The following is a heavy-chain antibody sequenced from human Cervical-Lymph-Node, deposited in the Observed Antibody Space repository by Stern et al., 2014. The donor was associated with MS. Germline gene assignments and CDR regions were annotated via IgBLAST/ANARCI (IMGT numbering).Heavy chain of an antibody. CDR2: IKEDGREK. V-gene: IGHV3-7*01. D-gene: IGHD1-26*01. CDR3: ATSVVGAYPFYQPWNDY. J-gene: IGHJ4*02. Sequence: EAQLVESGGGLVQPGASLRLSCAASGFPFSNYWMTWVRQAPGKGLERADNIKEDGREKHCIDSVKGRLTISRANDRDSIDLTMDSLRAEDTALYYCATSVVGAYPFYQPWNDYWGQGILVTVSS. CDR1: GFPFSNYW.